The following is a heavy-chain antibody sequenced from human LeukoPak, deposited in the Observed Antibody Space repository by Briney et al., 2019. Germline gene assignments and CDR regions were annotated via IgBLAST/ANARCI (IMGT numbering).Heavy chain of an antibody. V-gene: IGHV1-69*05. CDR1: GGTFSSYA. CDR3: ARDRGERGSSWSLPAHGFDI. Sequence: SXXVSCKASGGTFSSYAINWVRQAPGQGLEWMGRIVPIFGTTNYAQKFQGRVTITTDESTSTDYMELRRLRYEDTAVYYCARDRGERGSSWSLPAHGFDIWGQGTMVTVSS. D-gene: IGHD6-13*01. CDR2: IVPIFGTT. J-gene: IGHJ3*02.